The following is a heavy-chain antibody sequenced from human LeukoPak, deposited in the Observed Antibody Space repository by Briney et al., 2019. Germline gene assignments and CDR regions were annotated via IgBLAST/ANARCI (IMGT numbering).Heavy chain of an antibody. CDR1: GFSFTSHW. CDR2: IHQDGSLQ. D-gene: IGHD3-16*01. CDR3: ARAGSSYVEAAY. J-gene: IGHJ4*02. Sequence: GGSLRLSCAASGFSFTSHWMIWVRQPPWRGREWVANIHQDGSLQFYVDSVKGRFTVSRDNARNLLYLQMNGLRAEDTAVYYCARAGSSYVEAAYWGLGTLVTVSS. V-gene: IGHV3-7*01.